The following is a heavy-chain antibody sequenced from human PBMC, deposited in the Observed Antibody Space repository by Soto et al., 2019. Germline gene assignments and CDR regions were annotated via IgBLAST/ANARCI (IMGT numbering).Heavy chain of an antibody. J-gene: IGHJ5*02. CDR3: ARELGRQQLVNDIWFDP. CDR2: IYYSGST. CDR1: CGSSSSYY. D-gene: IGHD6-13*01. V-gene: IGHV4-59*01. Sequence: PSETLSLTCTVSCGSSSSYYWSWIRQPPGKGLEWIGYIYYSGSTNYNPSLKSRVTISVDTSKNQFSLKLSSVTAADTAVYYCARELGRQQLVNDIWFDPWGQGTLVTVS.